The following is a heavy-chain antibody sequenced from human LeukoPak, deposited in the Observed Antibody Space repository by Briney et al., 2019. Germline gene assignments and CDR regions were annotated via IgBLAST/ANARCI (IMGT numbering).Heavy chain of an antibody. V-gene: IGHV3-43D*03. D-gene: IGHD1-26*01. J-gene: IGHJ4*02. CDR3: AKSPDVIVGAPFDY. CDR2: ISWDGGIT. Sequence: GGSLRLSCAASGFTFDGYAMHWVRQAPGKGLEWVSLISWDGGITYYADSVKGRFTISRDNSKNSLYLQMNSLRAEDTALYYCAKSPDVIVGAPFDYWGQGTLVTVSS. CDR1: GFTFDGYA.